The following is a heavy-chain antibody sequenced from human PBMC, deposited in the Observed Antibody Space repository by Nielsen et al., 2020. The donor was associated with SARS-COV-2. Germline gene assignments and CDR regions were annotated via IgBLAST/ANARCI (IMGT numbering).Heavy chain of an antibody. CDR3: ARAGGYCSSTSCYYYYNYYMDV. V-gene: IGHV1-46*01. D-gene: IGHD2-2*01. Sequence: ASVKVSCKASGYTFTSYYMHWVRQAPGQGLEWMGIINPSGGSTSYAQKFQGRVTMTRDTSTSTVYMELSSLRSEDTAVYYCARAGGYCSSTSCYYYYNYYMDVWGKGTTVTVSS. J-gene: IGHJ6*03. CDR1: GYTFTSYY. CDR2: INPSGGST.